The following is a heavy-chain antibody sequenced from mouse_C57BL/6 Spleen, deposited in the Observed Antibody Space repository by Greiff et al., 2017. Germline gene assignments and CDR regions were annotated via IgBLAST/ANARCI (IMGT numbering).Heavy chain of an antibody. D-gene: IGHD1-1*01. CDR3: AREVVASFGY. J-gene: IGHJ2*01. V-gene: IGHV1-26*01. Sequence: VQLQQSGPELVKPGASVKISCKASGYTFTDYYMNWVKQSHGKSLEWIGDINPNNGGTSYNQKFKGKATLTVDKSSSTAYMELRSLTSEDSAVYYCAREVVASFGYWGQGTTLTVSS. CDR1: GYTFTDYY. CDR2: INPNNGGT.